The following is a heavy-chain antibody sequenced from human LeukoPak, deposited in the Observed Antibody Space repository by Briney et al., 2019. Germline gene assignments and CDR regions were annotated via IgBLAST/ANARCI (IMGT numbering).Heavy chain of an antibody. CDR3: ARRPSGATGNDY. V-gene: IGHV1-18*01. CDR1: GYTFTSYG. Sequence: ASVKVSCKASGYTFTSYGISWVRQAPGQGLEWMGWISANNGNTNYAQKFQGRVTMTTDTSMSTAYMEVRSLRSDDTAVYYCARRPSGATGNDYWGQGTLVTVSS. J-gene: IGHJ4*02. CDR2: ISANNGNT. D-gene: IGHD6-13*01.